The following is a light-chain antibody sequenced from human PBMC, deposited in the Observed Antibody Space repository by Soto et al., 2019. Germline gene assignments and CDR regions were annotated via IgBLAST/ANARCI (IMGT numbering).Light chain of an antibody. V-gene: IGKV1-39*01. Sequence: DIQMTQSPSSLCASVGDRVTITCRASQSISSYLNWYQQKPGKAPRLLIYAASSMETGVPSRFSGSGSGTDFTLTISSLQPEDFATYYCQQSDSTPITFGQGTRLEIK. CDR3: QQSDSTPIT. CDR2: AAS. CDR1: QSISSY. J-gene: IGKJ5*01.